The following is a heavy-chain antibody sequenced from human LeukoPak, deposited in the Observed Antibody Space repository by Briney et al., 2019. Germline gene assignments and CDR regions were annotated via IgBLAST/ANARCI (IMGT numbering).Heavy chain of an antibody. CDR2: IYSGGST. J-gene: IGHJ4*02. V-gene: IGHV3-66*01. Sequence: GGSPRLSCAASGFTVSSNYMSWVRQAPGKGLEWVSVIYSGGSTYYADSVKGRFTISRDNSKNTLYLQMNSLRAEDTAVYYCAREILKNYYGSGSYDYWGQGTLVTVSS. D-gene: IGHD3-10*01. CDR1: GFTVSSNY. CDR3: AREILKNYYGSGSYDY.